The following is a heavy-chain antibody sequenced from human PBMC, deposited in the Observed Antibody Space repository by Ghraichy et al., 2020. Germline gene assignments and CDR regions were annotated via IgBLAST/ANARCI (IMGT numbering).Heavy chain of an antibody. CDR2: IYHSGST. Sequence: SETLSLTCAVSGGSISSSNWWSWVRQPPGKGLEWIGEIYHSGSTNYNPSLKSRVTISVDKSKNQFSLKLSSVTAADTAVYYCARRPTVTTAYYYYMDVWGKGTTVTVSS. CDR3: ARRPTVTTAYYYYMDV. CDR1: GGSISSSNW. V-gene: IGHV4-4*02. J-gene: IGHJ6*03. D-gene: IGHD4-11*01.